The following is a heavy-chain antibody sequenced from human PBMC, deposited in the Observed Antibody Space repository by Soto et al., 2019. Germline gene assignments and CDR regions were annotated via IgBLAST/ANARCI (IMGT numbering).Heavy chain of an antibody. J-gene: IGHJ6*02. CDR2: IYYSGST. D-gene: IGHD6-13*01. V-gene: IGHV4-39*01. CDR3: AMLAAAGYYYYGMDV. Sequence: SETLSLTCTVSGGSISSSSYYWGGIRQPPGKGLEWIGSIYYSGSTYYNPSLKSRVTISIDTSKNQFSLKLSSVTAADTAVYYCAMLAAAGYYYYGMDVWGQGTTVTVSS. CDR1: GGSISSSSYY.